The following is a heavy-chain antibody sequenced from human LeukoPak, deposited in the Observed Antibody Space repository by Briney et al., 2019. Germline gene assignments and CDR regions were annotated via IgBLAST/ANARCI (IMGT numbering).Heavy chain of an antibody. CDR1: GYTFTSYY. J-gene: IGHJ3*02. CDR3: ARGGESSKWDAFDI. D-gene: IGHD2-8*01. CDR2: FDPEDGET. Sequence: ASVKVSCKASGYTFTSYYMHWVRQAPGQGLEWMGGFDPEDGETIYAQRFQGRVTMTRDMSTSTVYMELSSLRSEDTAVYYCARGGESSKWDAFDIWGQGTMVTVSS. V-gene: IGHV1-46*01.